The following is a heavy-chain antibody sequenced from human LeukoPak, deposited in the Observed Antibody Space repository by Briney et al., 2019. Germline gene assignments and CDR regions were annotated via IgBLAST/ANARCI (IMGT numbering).Heavy chain of an antibody. CDR2: ISSSSSTI. V-gene: IGHV3-48*04. Sequence: PGGSLRLSCAASGFTFSSYSMNWVRQAPGKGLEWVSYISSSSSTIYYADSVKGRFTISRDNAKNSLYLQMNSLRAEDTAVYHCARDGGFFFDYWGQGTLVTVSS. CDR3: ARDGGFFFDY. CDR1: GFTFSSYS. D-gene: IGHD2-15*01. J-gene: IGHJ4*02.